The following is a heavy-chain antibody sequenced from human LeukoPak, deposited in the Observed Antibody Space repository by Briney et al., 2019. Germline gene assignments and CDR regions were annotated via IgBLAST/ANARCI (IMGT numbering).Heavy chain of an antibody. CDR1: GYTFTAYD. D-gene: IGHD1-26*01. CDR3: MRGSLSGSSRDY. J-gene: IGHJ4*02. V-gene: IGHV1-8*01. Sequence: ASVRVSCKASGYTFTAYDINWVRQATGQGLEWMGWMNPDTGDTGYAQKFQGRVIMTRDTSIDTAYMELSGLTSEDTAVYYCMRGSLSGSSRDYWGQGALVTVSS. CDR2: MNPDTGDT.